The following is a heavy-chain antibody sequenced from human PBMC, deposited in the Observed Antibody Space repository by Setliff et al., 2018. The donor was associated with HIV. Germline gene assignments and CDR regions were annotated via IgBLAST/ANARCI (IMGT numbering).Heavy chain of an antibody. J-gene: IGHJ6*03. D-gene: IGHD3-10*01. CDR2: IYTSGRT. CDR1: GGSISSGSYY. V-gene: IGHV4-61*02. CDR3: ATLYYYGSGSYYPEYYYMDV. Sequence: SETLSLTCTVSGGSISSGSYYWSWIRQPAGKGLEWIGLIYTSGRTNYNPSLKSRVTISVDTSKNQFSLKLSSVTAADTAVYYCATLYYYGSGSYYPEYYYMDVWGKGTTVTVSS.